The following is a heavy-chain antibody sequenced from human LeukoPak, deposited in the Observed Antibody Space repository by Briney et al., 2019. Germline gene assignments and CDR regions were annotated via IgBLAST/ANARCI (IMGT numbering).Heavy chain of an antibody. J-gene: IGHJ3*02. CDR3: AKDRTSDYYGSGSYYPGAFDI. CDR1: GFTFDDYA. V-gene: IGHV3-9*01. CDR2: ISWNSGSI. Sequence: GGSLRLTCAASGFTFDDYAMHWVRQAPGKGLERVAGISWNSGSIGYADSVKGRFTISRDNAKNSLYLQMNSLRAEDTALYYCAKDRTSDYYGSGSYYPGAFDIWGQGTMVTVSS. D-gene: IGHD3-10*01.